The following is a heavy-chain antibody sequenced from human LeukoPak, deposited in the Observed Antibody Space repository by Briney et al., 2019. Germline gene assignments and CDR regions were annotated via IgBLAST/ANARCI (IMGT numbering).Heavy chain of an antibody. D-gene: IGHD2-15*01. Sequence: ASVKVSCKASGYTFTGYYMHWVRQAPGQGLEWMGWINPNSGGTNYAQKFQGRVTMTRDTSISTAYMELSSLRSEDTAVYYCARDELSCSGGSCYWGPYYYYYYMDVWGKGTTVTVSS. V-gene: IGHV1-2*02. CDR3: ARDELSCSGGSCYWGPYYYYYYMDV. J-gene: IGHJ6*03. CDR1: GYTFTGYY. CDR2: INPNSGGT.